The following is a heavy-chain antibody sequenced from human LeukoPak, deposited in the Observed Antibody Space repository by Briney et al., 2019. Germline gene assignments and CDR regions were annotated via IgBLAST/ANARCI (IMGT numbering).Heavy chain of an antibody. CDR3: ARVGITMVRGVIITRYRTYYGMDV. CDR1: GGSFSGYY. D-gene: IGHD3-10*01. V-gene: IGHV4-34*01. CDR2: INHSGST. Sequence: NSSETLSLTCAVYGGSFSGYYWSWIRQPPGKGLEWIGEINHSGSTNYNPSLKSRVTISVDTSKNQFSLKLSSVTAADTAVYYCARVGITMVRGVIITRYRTYYGMDVWGRGTTVTVSS. J-gene: IGHJ6*02.